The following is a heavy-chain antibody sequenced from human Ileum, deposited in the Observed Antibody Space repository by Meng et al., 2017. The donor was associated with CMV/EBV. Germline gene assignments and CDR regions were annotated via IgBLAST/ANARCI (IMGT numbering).Heavy chain of an antibody. CDR1: GYTFSSYS. J-gene: IGHJ4*02. V-gene: IGHV3-23*01. Sequence: GESLKISCRASGYTFSSYSMSWVRQAPGKGLEWVSSISGSGGSTYSADSVKGRLTISRDNSESTLYLQMNSLTAEETAIYYCVKGWQNLGDYWGQGTLVTVSS. CDR2: ISGSGGST. D-gene: IGHD7-27*01. CDR3: VKGWQNLGDY.